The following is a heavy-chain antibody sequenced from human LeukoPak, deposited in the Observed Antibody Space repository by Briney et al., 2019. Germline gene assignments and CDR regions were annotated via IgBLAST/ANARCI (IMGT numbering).Heavy chain of an antibody. CDR1: GGSISSYY. V-gene: IGHV4-59*08. CDR3: ATSYSSSWYPNYWYFDL. Sequence: PSETLSLTCTVSGGSISSYYWSWIRQPPGKGLEWIGYIYYSGSTNYNPSLKSRVTISVDTSKNQFSLKLSSVTAADTAVYYCATSYSSSWYPNYWYFDLWGRGTLVTVSS. D-gene: IGHD6-13*01. CDR2: IYYSGST. J-gene: IGHJ2*01.